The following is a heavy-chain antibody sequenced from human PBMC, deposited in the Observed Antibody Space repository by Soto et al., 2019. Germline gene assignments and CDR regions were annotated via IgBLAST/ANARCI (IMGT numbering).Heavy chain of an antibody. J-gene: IGHJ5*02. D-gene: IGHD2-2*01. CDR1: GYTFTGYY. CDR3: ARGICISTSCYLVRNWFDP. Sequence: ASVKVSCQASGYTFTGYYGDWGRQAKGQGLEWMGWINPNSGGTNYAQKFQGWVTMTRDTSISTAYMELSRLRSDDTAVYYCARGICISTSCYLVRNWFDPWGQGTLVTVSS. CDR2: INPNSGGT. V-gene: IGHV1-2*04.